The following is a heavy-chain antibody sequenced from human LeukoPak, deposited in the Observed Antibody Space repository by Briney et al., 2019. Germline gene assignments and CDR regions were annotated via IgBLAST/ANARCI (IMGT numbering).Heavy chain of an antibody. D-gene: IGHD2-2*01. CDR2: IKSKTDGGTT. CDR3: TSIVVVPAVKDGYYYYYMDV. Sequence: PGGSLRLSCATSGFTFSGSAMHWVRQASGKGLEWVGRIKSKTDGGTTDYAAPVKGRFTISRDDSKNTLYLQMNSLKTEDTAVYYCTSIVVVPAVKDGYYYYYMDVWGKGTTVTISS. J-gene: IGHJ6*03. V-gene: IGHV3-15*01. CDR1: GFTFSGSA.